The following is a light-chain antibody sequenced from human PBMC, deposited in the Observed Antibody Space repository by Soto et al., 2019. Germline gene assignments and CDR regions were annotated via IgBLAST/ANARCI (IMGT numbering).Light chain of an antibody. CDR1: RSIGSN. CDR3: QQYNSYGWT. Sequence: DIQMTQSPSSLSASVGDRVTITCRASRSIGSNLNWCQQKPGKAPKLLIYATSSLQSGVPSRFSGSGSGTEFTLTISSLQPDDFATYYCQQYNSYGWTFGQGTKVDIK. CDR2: ATS. V-gene: IGKV1-39*01. J-gene: IGKJ1*01.